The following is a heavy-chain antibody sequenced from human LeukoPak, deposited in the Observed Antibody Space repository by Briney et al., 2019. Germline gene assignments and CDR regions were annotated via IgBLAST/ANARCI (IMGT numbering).Heavy chain of an antibody. CDR2: ISHDGTNL. D-gene: IGHD3-22*01. CDR3: AREDYSSGHAGIFSV. V-gene: IGHV3-30*19. Sequence: GGSLRLSCAASGFTFSSYGMHWVRQAPGKGLEWLALISHDGTNLVYADSVRGRFTTSRDNPDNTVYLQMDSLKDEDTAVYFCAREDYSSGHAGIFSVWGQGTMVTISS. CDR1: GFTFSSYG. J-gene: IGHJ3*01.